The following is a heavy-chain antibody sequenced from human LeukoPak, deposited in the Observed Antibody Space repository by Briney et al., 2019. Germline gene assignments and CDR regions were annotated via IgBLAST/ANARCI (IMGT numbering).Heavy chain of an antibody. CDR2: ISNDGSRK. Sequence: GGSLRLSCAPSGFTFSRHGMHWVRQAPGKGLEWVAIISNDGSRKYYAHSVEGRFTIFRDNAKNSLSLQMNSLRADDTAVYYCAREVLGTASAFDYWGQGTLVTVSS. J-gene: IGHJ4*02. CDR1: GFTFSRHG. V-gene: IGHV3-30*03. D-gene: IGHD1-1*01. CDR3: AREVLGTASAFDY.